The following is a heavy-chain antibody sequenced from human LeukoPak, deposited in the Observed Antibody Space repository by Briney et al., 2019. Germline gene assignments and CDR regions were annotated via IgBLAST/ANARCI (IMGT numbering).Heavy chain of an antibody. V-gene: IGHV1-8*01. CDR2: MNPNSGNT. CDR1: GYTFTSYD. J-gene: IGHJ6*03. D-gene: IGHD2-2*01. CDR3: ARGSRVVVVSYYYYMDV. Sequence: GASVKVSCKASGYTFTSYDINWVRQATGQGLEWMGWMNPNSGNTGYAQKFQGRVTMTRNTSISTAYMELSSLRSEDTAVYYCARGSRVVVVSYYYYMDVWGKGTTVTVPS.